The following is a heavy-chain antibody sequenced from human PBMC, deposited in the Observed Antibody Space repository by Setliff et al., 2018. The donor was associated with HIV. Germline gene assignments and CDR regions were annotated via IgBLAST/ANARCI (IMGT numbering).Heavy chain of an antibody. D-gene: IGHD3-10*01. CDR1: GDIFNNNA. CDR3: ARAEFLGPESDFDI. CDR2: IIPIFGMA. V-gene: IGHV1-69*10. Sequence: ASVKVSCKASGDIFNNNAIHWVRQAPGQGLEWMGGIIPIFGMANYARKFQGRVTITADKSTSTAYLELSSLTYDDTAIYYCARAEFLGPESDFDIWGQGTMVTVSS. J-gene: IGHJ3*02.